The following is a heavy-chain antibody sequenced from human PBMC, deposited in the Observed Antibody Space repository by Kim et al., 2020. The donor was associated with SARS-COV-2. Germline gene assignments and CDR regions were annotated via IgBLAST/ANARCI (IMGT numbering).Heavy chain of an antibody. CDR1: GYTFTSYY. J-gene: IGHJ6*02. V-gene: IGHV1-46*01. Sequence: ASVKVSCKASGYTFTSYYMHWVRQAPGQGLEWMGIINPSGGSTSYAQKFQGRVTMTRDTSTSTVYMELSSLRSEDTAVYYCARDRRYDSSGYVYYYYYGIDVWGQGTTVTVSS. CDR3: ARDRRYDSSGYVYYYYYGIDV. CDR2: INPSGGST. D-gene: IGHD3-22*01.